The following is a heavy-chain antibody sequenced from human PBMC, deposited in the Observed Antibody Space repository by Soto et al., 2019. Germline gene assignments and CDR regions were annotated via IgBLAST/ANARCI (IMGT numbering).Heavy chain of an antibody. J-gene: IGHJ5*02. CDR3: ARDLLGGTETTSWFDP. Sequence: GASVKVSCKASGGTFSSYAISWVRQAPGQGLEWMGGIIPIFGTANYAQKFQGRVTITADESTSTAYMELSSLRSEDTAVYYCARDLLGGTETTSWFDPWGQGTLVTVSS. V-gene: IGHV1-69*13. CDR1: GGTFSSYA. D-gene: IGHD1-7*01. CDR2: IIPIFGTA.